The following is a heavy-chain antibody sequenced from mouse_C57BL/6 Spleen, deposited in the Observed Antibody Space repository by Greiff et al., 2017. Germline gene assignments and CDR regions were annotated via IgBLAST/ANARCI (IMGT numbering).Heavy chain of an antibody. CDR2: ISGGGGNT. Sequence: EVQGVESGGGLVKPGGSLKLSCAASGFTFSSYTMSWVRQTPEKRLEWVATISGGGGNTYYPDSVKGRFTISRDKAKNTLYLQMSSLRSEDTALYYCARPPYGSSYWYFDVWGTGTTVTVSS. V-gene: IGHV5-9*01. CDR1: GFTFSSYT. D-gene: IGHD1-1*01. J-gene: IGHJ1*03. CDR3: ARPPYGSSYWYFDV.